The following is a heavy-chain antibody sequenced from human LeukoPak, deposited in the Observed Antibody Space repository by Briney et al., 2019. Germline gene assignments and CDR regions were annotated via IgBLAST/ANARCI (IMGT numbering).Heavy chain of an antibody. CDR3: ARDTETSMVGAGTDV. D-gene: IGHD4-17*01. V-gene: IGHV3-21*01. CDR2: ISSSSSYI. J-gene: IGHJ6*02. CDR1: GFTFNSYS. Sequence: GGSLRLLCAASGFTFNSYSMNWVRQAPGKGLEWGSSISSSSSYIYYAESLKGRFSISRDNAKNSLYLQMNRLRDEDTAVCYCARDTETSMVGAGTDVWGHGTTLIVSS.